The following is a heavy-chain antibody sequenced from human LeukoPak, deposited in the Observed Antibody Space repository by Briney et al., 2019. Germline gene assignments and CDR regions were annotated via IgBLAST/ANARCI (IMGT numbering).Heavy chain of an antibody. D-gene: IGHD3-22*01. CDR3: ARDLTYYYDSSGSRNYYYGMDV. Sequence: ASVKVSCKASGYTFTGYYMHWVRQAPGQGLEWMGWINPNSGGTNYAQKFQGRVTMTRDTSISTAYMELSRLRSDDTAVYYCARDLTYYYDSSGSRNYYYGMDVWGQGTTVTVPS. J-gene: IGHJ6*02. CDR1: GYTFTGYY. V-gene: IGHV1-2*02. CDR2: INPNSGGT.